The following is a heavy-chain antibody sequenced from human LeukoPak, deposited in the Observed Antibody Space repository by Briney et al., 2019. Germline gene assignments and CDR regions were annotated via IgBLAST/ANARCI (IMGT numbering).Heavy chain of an antibody. V-gene: IGHV4-39*01. Sequence: SETLSLTCTVAGGSISSTTYYWGWIRQLPGKGLEWIGSIYYSGSTYYNPSLKSRVTISVDTSKNQFSLKLSSVTAADTAVYYCASIQVVVVAATLNYWGQGTLVTVSS. CDR1: GGSISSTTYY. D-gene: IGHD2-15*01. CDR2: IYYSGST. CDR3: ASIQVVVVAATLNY. J-gene: IGHJ4*02.